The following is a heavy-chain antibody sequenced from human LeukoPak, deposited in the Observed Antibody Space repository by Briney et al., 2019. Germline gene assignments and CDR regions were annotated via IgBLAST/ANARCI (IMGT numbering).Heavy chain of an antibody. CDR3: ARDPSRNINWFDP. Sequence: GGSLRLSCAASGFTFSSYAMHWVRQAPGKGLEWVAVISYDGSNKYYADSVKGRFTISRDNSKNTLYLQMNSLRAEDTAVYYCARDPSRNINWFDPWGQGTLVTVSS. J-gene: IGHJ5*02. CDR1: GFTFSSYA. CDR2: ISYDGSNK. V-gene: IGHV3-30*04.